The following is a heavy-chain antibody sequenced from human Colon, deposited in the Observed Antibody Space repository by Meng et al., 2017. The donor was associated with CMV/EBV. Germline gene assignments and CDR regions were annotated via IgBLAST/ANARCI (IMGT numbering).Heavy chain of an antibody. CDR2: ISAYNGNT. D-gene: IGHD3-10*01. CDR3: ARTITMVRGVIINNGLGY. V-gene: IGHV1-18*01. Sequence: ASVNVSCKASGGTFSSYAISWVRQAPGQGLEWMGWISAYNGNTNYAQKLQGRVTMTTDTSTSTAYMELRSLRSDDTAVYYCARTITMVRGVIINNGLGYWGQGTLVTVSS. J-gene: IGHJ4*02. CDR1: GGTFSSYA.